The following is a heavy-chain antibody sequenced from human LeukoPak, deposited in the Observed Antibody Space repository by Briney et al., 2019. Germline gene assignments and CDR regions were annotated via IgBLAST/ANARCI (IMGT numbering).Heavy chain of an antibody. D-gene: IGHD6-13*01. CDR3: ARESISSSWSLEYFQH. J-gene: IGHJ1*01. Sequence: ASEKVSCKASGYTFTSYGISWVRQGPGQGLEWMGWISAYNGNTNYAQKLQGRVTMTTDTSTSTAYMELRCLRSDDTAVYYCARESISSSWSLEYFQHWGQGTLVTVSS. V-gene: IGHV1-18*01. CDR1: GYTFTSYG. CDR2: ISAYNGNT.